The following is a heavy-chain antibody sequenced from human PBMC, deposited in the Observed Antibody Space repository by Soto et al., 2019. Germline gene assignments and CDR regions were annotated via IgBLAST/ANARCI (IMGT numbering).Heavy chain of an antibody. CDR1: GFTFSSYA. CDR3: AREGGITMIVVVITSAFDI. V-gene: IGHV3-30-3*01. J-gene: IGHJ3*02. CDR2: ISYDGSNK. D-gene: IGHD3-22*01. Sequence: HPGGSLRLSCAASGFTFSSYALHWVRQAPGKGLEWVAVISYDGSNKYYADSVKGRFTISRDNSKNTLYLQMNSLRAEDTAVYYCAREGGITMIVVVITSAFDIWGQGTMVTVSS.